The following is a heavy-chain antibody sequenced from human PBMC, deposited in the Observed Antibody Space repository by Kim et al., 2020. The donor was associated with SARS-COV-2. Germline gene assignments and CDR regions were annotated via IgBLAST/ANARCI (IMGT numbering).Heavy chain of an antibody. Sequence: GRFTISRDNSKNTLYLQMNSLRAEDTAVYYCAKRGGNYYDSSGYGWPFDYWGQGTLVTVSS. J-gene: IGHJ4*02. D-gene: IGHD3-22*01. CDR3: AKRGGNYYDSSGYGWPFDY. V-gene: IGHV3-23*01.